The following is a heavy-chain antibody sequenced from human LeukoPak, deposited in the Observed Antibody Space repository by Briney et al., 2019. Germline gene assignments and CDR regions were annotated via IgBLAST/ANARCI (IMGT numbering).Heavy chain of an antibody. J-gene: IGHJ6*03. Sequence: GASVKVSCKASGYTFTGYYMHWVRQAPGQGLEWMGWINPNSGGTNYAQKFQGRVTMTRDTSISTAYMELSRLRSDDTAVYYCARGLGYNWNYVYHYYYYMDVWGKGTTVTVSS. CDR1: GYTFTGYY. CDR3: ARGLGYNWNYVYHYYYYMDV. D-gene: IGHD1-7*01. CDR2: INPNSGGT. V-gene: IGHV1-2*02.